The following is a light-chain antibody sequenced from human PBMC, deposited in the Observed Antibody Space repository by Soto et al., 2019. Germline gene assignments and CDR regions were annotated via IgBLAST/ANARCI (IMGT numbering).Light chain of an antibody. CDR3: STYGGVNTLYV. J-gene: IGLJ1*01. CDR1: DRDVMNYNL. CDR2: EGS. V-gene: IGLV2-23*01. Sequence: QSALTQPASLSGSPGQSLTISCTGSDRDVMNYNLVSWYQQRPGRTPKLIIYEGSKRPSGTSDRFSGSKSGNTASLTISGLQAEDEADYYCSTYGGVNTLYVFGTGTKLTVL.